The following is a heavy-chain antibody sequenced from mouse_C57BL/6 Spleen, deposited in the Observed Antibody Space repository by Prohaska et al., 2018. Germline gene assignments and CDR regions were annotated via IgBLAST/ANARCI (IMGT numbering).Heavy chain of an antibody. J-gene: IGHJ1*03. CDR3: ARGNYWYFDV. V-gene: IGHV1-37*01. D-gene: IGHD2-1*01. Sequence: HGKSLEWIGRINPYNGDTFYNQKFKGKATLTVDKSSSTAHMEPLSLTSEDFAVYYCARGNYWYFDVWGTGTTVTVSS. CDR2: INPYNGDT.